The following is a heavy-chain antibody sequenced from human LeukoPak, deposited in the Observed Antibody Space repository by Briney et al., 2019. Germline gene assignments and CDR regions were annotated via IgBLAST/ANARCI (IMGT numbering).Heavy chain of an antibody. Sequence: SETLSLTCTVSGASISNYYWSWIRHPPGKGLECIGYVSYSGRTNHNPSLKSRVTISADTSKNQFSLKLTSVTAADTAVYYCGRHERGAEYLDYWGQGTLVTVSS. CDR3: GRHERGAEYLDY. D-gene: IGHD6-6*01. CDR1: GASISNYY. V-gene: IGHV4-59*08. J-gene: IGHJ4*02. CDR2: VSYSGRT.